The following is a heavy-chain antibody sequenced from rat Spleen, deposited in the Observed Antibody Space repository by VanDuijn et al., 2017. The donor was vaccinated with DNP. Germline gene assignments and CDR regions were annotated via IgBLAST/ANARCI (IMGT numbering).Heavy chain of an antibody. Sequence: EVQLLESGGDLVQPGGSLRLSCIASGFTFNNFWMTWVRQAPGKGLEWVASITSAASSPSYADSVKGRFTISRNNAKSTLYLQMDSLRSEDTATYYCATHPVDWYFDFWGPGTMVTVSS. CDR1: GFTFNNFW. CDR2: ITSAASSP. D-gene: IGHD3-1*01. CDR3: ATHPVDWYFDF. V-gene: IGHV5-31*01. J-gene: IGHJ1*01.